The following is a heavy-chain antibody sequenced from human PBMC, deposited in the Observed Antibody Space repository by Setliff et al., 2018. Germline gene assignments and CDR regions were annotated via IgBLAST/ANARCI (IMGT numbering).Heavy chain of an antibody. D-gene: IGHD3-16*01. Sequence: ASVKVSARLLATPSPATICTGCDRPLDRGLSGWGGSTLAVVPQSAQKFQGRVTMASDTSISTAYMELGRLRSDDTAVYFCARDGGGDSDAFDIWGQGTMVTVSS. CDR3: ARDGGGDSDAFDI. V-gene: IGHV1-2*06. CDR1: ATPSPAT. J-gene: IGHJ3*02. CDR2: STLAVVP.